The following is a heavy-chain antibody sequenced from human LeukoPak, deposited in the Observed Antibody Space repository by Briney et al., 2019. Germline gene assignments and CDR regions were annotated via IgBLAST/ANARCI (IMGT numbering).Heavy chain of an antibody. CDR2: IYYSGST. CDR3: ARVRSGGWYGLGGD. Sequence: PSETLSLTCTVSGGSISSSSYYWGWIRQPPGKGLEWIGSIYYSGSTYYNPSLKSRVTISVDTSKNQFSLKLSSVTAADTAVYYCARVRSGGWYGLGGDWGQGTLVTVSS. V-gene: IGHV4-39*07. J-gene: IGHJ4*02. CDR1: GGSISSSSYY. D-gene: IGHD6-19*01.